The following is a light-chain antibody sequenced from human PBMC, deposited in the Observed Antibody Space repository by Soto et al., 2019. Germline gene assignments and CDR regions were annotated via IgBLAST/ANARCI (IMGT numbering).Light chain of an antibody. CDR2: GND. CDR3: QSYDSSLSPYVV. V-gene: IGLV1-40*01. CDR1: TSIIRARSD. Sequence: QSALTQPPSVSGAPGQRVTISCTGSTSIIRARSDVHWYQQLPGTAPKLLIFGNDNRPSGVPDRFSGSKSGTSASLAITGLQAEDEADYFCQSYDSSLSPYVVFGGGAKLTVL. J-gene: IGLJ2*01.